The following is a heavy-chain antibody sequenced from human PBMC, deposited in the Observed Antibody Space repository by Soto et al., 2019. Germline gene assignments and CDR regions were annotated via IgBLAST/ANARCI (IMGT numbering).Heavy chain of an antibody. CDR2: IYHSGGT. D-gene: IGHD4-17*01. CDR1: GGSISSNKW. J-gene: IGHJ6*02. V-gene: IGHV4-4*02. CDR3: VQYGDYAGMDV. Sequence: QVQLQESGPGLVKPSGTLSLTCAVSGGSISSNKWWSWVRQPPGKGLEWIGEIYHSGGTIYNPSLKSRVTISVAKSKNQLSLKLSSGTAADTAVYYCVQYGDYAGMDVWGPGTTVTVSS.